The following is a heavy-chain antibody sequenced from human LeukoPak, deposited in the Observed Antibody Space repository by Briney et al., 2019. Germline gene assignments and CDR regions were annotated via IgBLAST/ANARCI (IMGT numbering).Heavy chain of an antibody. J-gene: IGHJ4*02. CDR1: GFTFSSYW. V-gene: IGHV3-74*01. CDR2: ISSDGSST. CDR3: ARGVPYDSWSGPHYSDY. D-gene: IGHD3-3*01. Sequence: GGSLRLSCAASGFTFSSYWMHWVRQAPGKGLVWVSRISSDGSSTSYADSVKGRFTISRDNAKNTLYLQMNSLRAEDTAVYYCARGVPYDSWSGPHYSDYWGQGTLVTVSS.